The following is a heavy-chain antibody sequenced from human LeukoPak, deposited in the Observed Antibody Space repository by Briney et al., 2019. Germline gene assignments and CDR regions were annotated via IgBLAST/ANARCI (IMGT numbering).Heavy chain of an antibody. CDR1: GYTFTGYY. CDR2: INPNSGGT. J-gene: IGHJ4*02. D-gene: IGHD2-2*01. V-gene: IGHV1-2*02. Sequence: ASVKVSCKASGYTFTGYYMLWVRQAPGQGLEWMGWINPNSGGTNYAQKFQGRVTMTRDTSISTAYMELSRLRSDDTAVYYCARREHIVVVPAAMGIDYWGQGTLVTVSS. CDR3: ARREHIVVVPAAMGIDY.